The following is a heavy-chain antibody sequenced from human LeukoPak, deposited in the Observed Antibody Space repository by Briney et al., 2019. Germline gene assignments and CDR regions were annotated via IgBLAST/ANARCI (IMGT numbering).Heavy chain of an antibody. CDR1: GGSFSGYY. CDR2: INHSGST. Sequence: SETLSLTCAVYGGSFSGYYWSWIRQPPGKGLEWIGEINHSGSTNYNPSLKSRVTISVDTSKNQFSLKLSSVTAADTAVYYCASRPGGYCSSTSCYAFGYWGQGTLVTVSS. CDR3: ASRPGGYCSSTSCYAFGY. D-gene: IGHD2-2*01. V-gene: IGHV4-34*01. J-gene: IGHJ4*02.